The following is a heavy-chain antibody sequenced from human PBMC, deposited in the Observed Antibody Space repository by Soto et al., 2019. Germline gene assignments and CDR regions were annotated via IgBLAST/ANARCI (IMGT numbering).Heavy chain of an antibody. Sequence: SETLSLTCTVSGGSISSYYWSWIRQPPGKGLEWIGYIYYSGSTNYNPSLKSRVTISVDTSKNQFSLKLSSVTAADTAVYYCARMVPGYSSSWPGDWFDPWGQGTLVTVSS. CDR2: IYYSGST. J-gene: IGHJ5*02. D-gene: IGHD6-13*01. CDR1: GGSISSYY. CDR3: ARMVPGYSSSWPGDWFDP. V-gene: IGHV4-59*01.